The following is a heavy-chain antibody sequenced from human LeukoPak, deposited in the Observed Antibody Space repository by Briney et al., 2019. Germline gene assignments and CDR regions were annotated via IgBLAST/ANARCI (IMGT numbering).Heavy chain of an antibody. J-gene: IGHJ4*02. D-gene: IGHD5-24*01. V-gene: IGHV4-59*01. CDR1: GGSISSYY. CDR2: IYYSGST. CDR3: ARYYGYQNLYYFDY. Sequence: PSETLSLTCTVSGGSISSYYWSWIRQPPGKGLEWIGYIYYSGSTNYNPSLKSRVTISVDTSKNQFSLKLSSVTTADTAVYYCARYYGYQNLYYFDYWGQGTLVTVSS.